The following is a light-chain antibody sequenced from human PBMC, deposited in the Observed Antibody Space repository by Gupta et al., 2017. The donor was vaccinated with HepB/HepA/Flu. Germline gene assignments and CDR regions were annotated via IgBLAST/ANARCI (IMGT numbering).Light chain of an antibody. Sequence: DIVMIQSPLSLPFSPGEPASISCRSSHSILRGTEYNYLDWYLQKPGQSPQLLIYMGSYRASGVPDRFSGSGSGTDFTLRINRVESEDAGVYYCMQGLQPVSTFGQGTKLEIK. CDR1: HSILRGTEYNY. V-gene: IGKV2-28*01. J-gene: IGKJ2*01. CDR2: MGS. CDR3: MQGLQPVST.